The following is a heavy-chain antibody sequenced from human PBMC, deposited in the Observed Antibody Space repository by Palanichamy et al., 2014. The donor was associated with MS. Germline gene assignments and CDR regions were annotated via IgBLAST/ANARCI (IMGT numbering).Heavy chain of an antibody. CDR3: ARAPLVSSGAPDI. Sequence: EMQLVQSGGGLVQPGGSLTLSCAASGFTVSNNYMSWVRQAPGMGLEWVSVIYSGGSTYYADSVKARFTISRDNSKNTLYLQMNSLRVEDTAVYYCARAPLVSSGAPDIWGQGTMVTVSS. V-gene: IGHV3-66*01. CDR1: GFTVSNNY. J-gene: IGHJ3*02. D-gene: IGHD4/OR15-4a*01. CDR2: IYSGGST.